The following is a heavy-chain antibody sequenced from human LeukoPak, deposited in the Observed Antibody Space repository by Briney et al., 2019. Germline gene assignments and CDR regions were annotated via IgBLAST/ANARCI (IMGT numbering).Heavy chain of an antibody. CDR2: MSGSTGST. CDR3: AKDKSYYDSSGHFDY. V-gene: IGHV3-23*01. CDR1: GSTLSTYA. J-gene: IGHJ4*02. D-gene: IGHD3-22*01. Sequence: GGSLRLSCSASGSTLSTYAMSWVRQAPGKGLEWVSGMSGSTGSTFYADSVKGRFTISRDNSRNTLHLQMNSLRAEDTAVYYCAKDKSYYDSSGHFDYWGQGTLVTVSS.